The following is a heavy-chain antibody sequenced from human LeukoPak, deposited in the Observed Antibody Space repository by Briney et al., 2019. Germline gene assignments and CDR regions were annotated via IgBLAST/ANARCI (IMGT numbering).Heavy chain of an antibody. J-gene: IGHJ4*02. CDR2: INHSGST. V-gene: IGHV4-34*01. CDR1: GGSFSGYY. CDR3: ARYSRRGRGCDY. D-gene: IGHD3-16*01. Sequence: SETLSLTCAVYGGSFSGYYWSWPRQPPGKGLEWIGEINHSGSTNYNPSLKSRVTISVDTSKNQFSLKLSSVTAADTAVYYCARYSRRGRGCDYWGQGTLVTVSS.